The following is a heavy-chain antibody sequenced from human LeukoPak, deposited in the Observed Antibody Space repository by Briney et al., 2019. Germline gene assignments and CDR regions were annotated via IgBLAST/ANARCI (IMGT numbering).Heavy chain of an antibody. D-gene: IGHD1-1*01. CDR1: GYTFTSYD. Sequence: ASVKVSCKASGYTFTSYDINWVRQATGQGLEWMGWMNPNSANTGYGQKFQGRVTLTRNTSITTAYMELSSLRSEDTAVYYCARVYNPLVYYMDVWGKGTTVTVSS. V-gene: IGHV1-8*03. CDR2: MNPNSANT. CDR3: ARVYNPLVYYMDV. J-gene: IGHJ6*03.